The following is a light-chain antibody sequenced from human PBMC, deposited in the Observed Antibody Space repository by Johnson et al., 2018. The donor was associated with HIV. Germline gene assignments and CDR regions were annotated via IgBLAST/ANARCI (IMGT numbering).Light chain of an antibody. V-gene: IGLV1-51*01. CDR2: DNN. CDR3: GTWDSSLRVGF. CDR1: SSNIGNNY. J-gene: IGLJ1*01. Sequence: QSALTQPPSVSAAPGQKVTISCSGTSSNIGNNYVSWYQHLPGTAPKLLIYDNNKRPSGIPDRFSGSKSGTSATLGITGLQTGDEADYYCGTWDSSLRVGFVGTGTEVTVL.